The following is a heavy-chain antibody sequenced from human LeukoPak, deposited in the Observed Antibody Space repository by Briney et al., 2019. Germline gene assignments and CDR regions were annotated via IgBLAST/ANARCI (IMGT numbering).Heavy chain of an antibody. D-gene: IGHD3/OR15-3a*01. Sequence: GGSLRLSCAVSGITLSNYGMSWVRPAPGKGLEWVAGISGSGGSTNYADSVKGRFTISRDNTKNTLYLQMIRLRAEYTDVYFCAKRGVVIRVILVGFHKEAYYFESWGQGALVTVSS. V-gene: IGHV3-23*01. CDR2: ISGSGGST. CDR3: AKRGVVIRVILVGFHKEAYYFES. J-gene: IGHJ4*02. CDR1: GITLSNYG.